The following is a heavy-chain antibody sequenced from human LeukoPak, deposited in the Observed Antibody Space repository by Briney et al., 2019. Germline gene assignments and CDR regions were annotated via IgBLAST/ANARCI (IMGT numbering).Heavy chain of an antibody. D-gene: IGHD3-22*01. CDR3: ARTKSTYYYDSSGYYPHYYMDV. CDR1: GGSISNYY. J-gene: IGHJ6*03. V-gene: IGHV4-59*01. Sequence: SETLSLTCTVSGGSISNYYWSWIRQPPGKGLEWIGYIYYSGSTNYNPSLKSRVTISVDTSKNQFSLKMSSVTAADTAVYYCARTKSTYYYDSSGYYPHYYMDVWGKGTTVTISS. CDR2: IYYSGST.